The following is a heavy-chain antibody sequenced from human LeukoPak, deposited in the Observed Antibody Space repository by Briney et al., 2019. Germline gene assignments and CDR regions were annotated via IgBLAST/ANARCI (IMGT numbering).Heavy chain of an antibody. CDR2: ISSSSSYI. D-gene: IGHD4-17*01. CDR1: GFTFSSYS. Sequence: GGSLRLSCAASGFTFSSYSMNWVRQAPGKGLEWVSSISSSSSYIYYADSVKGRFTISRDNAKNSLYLQMNSLRAEDTAVYYCGRDHQIYCDGREGFDPWGQGTLVTVSS. J-gene: IGHJ5*02. CDR3: GRDHQIYCDGREGFDP. V-gene: IGHV3-21*01.